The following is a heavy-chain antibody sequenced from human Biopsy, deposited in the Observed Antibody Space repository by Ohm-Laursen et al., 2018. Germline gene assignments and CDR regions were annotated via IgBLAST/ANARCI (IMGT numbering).Heavy chain of an antibody. Sequence: SDTLSLTCAVSGASITSYYWSWIRQPAGKGLEWIGHTYKGGNTNHNPSLKSRVTMSVDTSKKQLSLRLRSVTAADTAMYYCASVVVGPTNNAFDLWGQGTMVVVSS. CDR2: TYKGGNT. CDR3: ASVVVGPTNNAFDL. J-gene: IGHJ3*01. CDR1: GASITSYY. D-gene: IGHD3-22*01. V-gene: IGHV4-4*07.